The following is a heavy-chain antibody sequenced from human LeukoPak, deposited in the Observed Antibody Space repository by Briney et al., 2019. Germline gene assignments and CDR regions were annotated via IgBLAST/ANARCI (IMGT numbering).Heavy chain of an antibody. D-gene: IGHD2-15*01. CDR3: ASRYCSGGSCPYYYYYYMDV. Sequence: HPSETLSLTCTVSGGSISSYYWSWVRQAPGKGLEWVSAISGSGGSTYYADSVKGRFTISRDNSKNTLYLQMNSLRAEDTAVYYCASRYCSGGSCPYYYYYYMDVWGKGTTVTVPS. CDR1: GGSISSYY. V-gene: IGHV3-23*01. J-gene: IGHJ6*03. CDR2: ISGSGGST.